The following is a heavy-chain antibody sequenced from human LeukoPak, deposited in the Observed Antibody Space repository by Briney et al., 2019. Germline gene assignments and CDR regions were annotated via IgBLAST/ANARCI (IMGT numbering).Heavy chain of an antibody. CDR2: IRYNGVST. V-gene: IGHV3-23*01. J-gene: IGHJ6*02. Sequence: GGSLRLSCAASGFTFSSHAMSWVRQAPGKGPEWVSGIRYNGVSTYYADSVEGRFTISRDNSKNTLYLQMNSLRAEDTAIYYCARAPFTIFGVVAYYYYGMDVWGQGTTVTVSS. CDR3: ARAPFTIFGVVAYYYYGMDV. D-gene: IGHD3-3*01. CDR1: GFTFSSHA.